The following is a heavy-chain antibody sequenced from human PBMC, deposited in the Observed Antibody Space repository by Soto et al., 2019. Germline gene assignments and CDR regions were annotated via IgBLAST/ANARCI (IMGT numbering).Heavy chain of an antibody. CDR2: IIPIFGTA. CDR3: ARGGNYYYGMDV. J-gene: IGHJ6*02. Sequence: SVKVSCKASGGTFSSYAISWVRQAPGQGLEWMGGIIPIFGTANYAQKFQSRVTITADKSTSTAYMELSSLRSEDTAVYYCARGGNYYYGMDVWGQGTTVTVSS. V-gene: IGHV1-69*06. CDR1: GGTFSSYA.